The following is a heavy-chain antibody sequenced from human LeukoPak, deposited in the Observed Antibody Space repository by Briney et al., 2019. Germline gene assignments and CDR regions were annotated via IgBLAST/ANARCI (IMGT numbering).Heavy chain of an antibody. CDR2: IYSGGNT. V-gene: IGHV3-53*01. Sequence: GGSLRLSCAVSGFTVSSNYISWVRQAPGKGLEWVSVIYSGGNTYYADSVKGRFTISRDNSKNTLYLQMNSLRAEDTAVYYCARRYDISGCWKGWGQGTLVTVSS. D-gene: IGHD3-22*01. CDR1: GFTVSSNY. CDR3: ARRYDISGCWKG. J-gene: IGHJ4*02.